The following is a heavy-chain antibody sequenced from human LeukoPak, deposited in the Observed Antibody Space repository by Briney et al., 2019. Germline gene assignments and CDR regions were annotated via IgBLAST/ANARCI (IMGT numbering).Heavy chain of an antibody. D-gene: IGHD2-15*01. Sequence: GGSLRLSCAASGFTFNSYAMSWVRQAPGEGLEWVSGISVSGGNTHCADSVKGRFTISRDNSKNTLYLQMNSLRAEDTAVYHCAKGWGYCSGGTCYSYYYYGMDVWGQGTTVTVSS. CDR1: GFTFNSYA. J-gene: IGHJ6*02. CDR2: ISVSGGNT. V-gene: IGHV3-23*01. CDR3: AKGWGYCSGGTCYSYYYYGMDV.